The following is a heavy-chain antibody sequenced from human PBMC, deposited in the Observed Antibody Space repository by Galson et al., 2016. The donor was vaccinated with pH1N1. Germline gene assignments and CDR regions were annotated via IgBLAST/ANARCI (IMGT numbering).Heavy chain of an antibody. J-gene: IGHJ4*02. CDR3: ARDLGHWSAGFDT. CDR2: VKQGGSEK. D-gene: IGHD2-8*02. Sequence: SLRLSCAVSGFTLSVYWMSWVRQAPGKGLEWVANVKQGGSEKHYADSVKGRFTISIDTAKDSVYLQMNSVRADDTGVYYCARDLGHWSAGFDTWGQGTLVAVSS. V-gene: IGHV3-7*01. CDR1: GFTLSVYW.